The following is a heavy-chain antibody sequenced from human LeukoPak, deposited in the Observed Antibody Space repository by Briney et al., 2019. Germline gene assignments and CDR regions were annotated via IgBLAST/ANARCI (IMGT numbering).Heavy chain of an antibody. CDR2: IYYSGST. CDR3: ARQRIRSGFHYTDV. V-gene: IGHV4-39*07. J-gene: IGHJ6*03. D-gene: IGHD5-18*01. Sequence: SETLSLTCTVSGGSINSSNYYWGWIRQPPGKGLEWIGSIYYSGSTYYNPSLKSRVTISVDTSKNQFSLKLSSVTAADTALYYCARQRIRSGFHYTDVWGKGTTVTVSS. CDR1: GGSINSSNYY.